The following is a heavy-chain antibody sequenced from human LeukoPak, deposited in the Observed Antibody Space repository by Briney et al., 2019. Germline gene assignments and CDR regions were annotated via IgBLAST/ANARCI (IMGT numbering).Heavy chain of an antibody. CDR1: GFTFSSYS. CDR3: AKDVAAAGTRWFDP. D-gene: IGHD6-13*01. CDR2: ISGSVGST. Sequence: PGGSLRLSCAASGFTFSSYSLRWVRQPPGKGLECVSAISGSVGSTYYADSVKGRFTISRDNSKNTLYLQMNSLRAEDTAVYYCAKDVAAAGTRWFDPWGQGTLVTVSS. J-gene: IGHJ5*02. V-gene: IGHV3-23*01.